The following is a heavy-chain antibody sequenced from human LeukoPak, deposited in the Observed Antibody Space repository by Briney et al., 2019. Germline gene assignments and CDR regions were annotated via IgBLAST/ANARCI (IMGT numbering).Heavy chain of an antibody. J-gene: IGHJ4*02. Sequence: GGSLRLSCAASGFTVSTNYMSWVRQAPGKGLEWVSVLYSGGSTYYADSVQGRFTISRDNSKNTLYLQMNSLRADDMAVYYCARRYCSSTSCYPFDYWGQGTLVTVSS. CDR1: GFTVSTNY. V-gene: IGHV3-66*04. CDR2: LYSGGST. D-gene: IGHD2-2*01. CDR3: ARRYCSSTSCYPFDY.